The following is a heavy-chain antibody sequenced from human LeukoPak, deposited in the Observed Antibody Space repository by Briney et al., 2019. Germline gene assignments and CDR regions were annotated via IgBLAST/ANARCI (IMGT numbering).Heavy chain of an antibody. V-gene: IGHV3-66*01. J-gene: IGHJ4*02. Sequence: GGSLRLSCAASGFTVSTNYMTCVRQAPGKGLEWVSILYSGGSTYYADSVKGRFTISRDNSRNTLYLQMNSLRAEDTAVYYCVRDYDSSGFLAHWGQGTLVTVSS. CDR2: LYSGGST. CDR3: VRDYDSSGFLAH. D-gene: IGHD3-22*01. CDR1: GFTVSTNY.